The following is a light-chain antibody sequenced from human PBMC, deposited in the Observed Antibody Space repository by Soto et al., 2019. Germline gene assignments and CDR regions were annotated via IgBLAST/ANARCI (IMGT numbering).Light chain of an antibody. CDR2: DAS. Sequence: DIQMTQSPSTLSASVGDRVTITCRASQSISGWLAWYQQKPGKAPNLLISDASSLESGVPSRFSGSGSGTEFTLTISGLQPDDFATSYCQQYSSYYSFGQGTKLEIK. J-gene: IGKJ2*01. V-gene: IGKV1-5*01. CDR1: QSISGW. CDR3: QQYSSYYS.